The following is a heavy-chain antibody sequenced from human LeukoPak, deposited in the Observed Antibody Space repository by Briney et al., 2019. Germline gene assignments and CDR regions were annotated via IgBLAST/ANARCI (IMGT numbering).Heavy chain of an antibody. CDR1: GFTFSTYA. V-gene: IGHV3-23*01. CDR2: ISGSGYST. D-gene: IGHD3-10*01. Sequence: PGGSLRLSCAASGFTFSTYAMSWVRHAPGKGLEGVSGISGSGYSTFYADSVKGRFTISRDNSKNTLYLQMNSLRAEDTAVYYCANAYYGSGTYYPEHYYGLDVWGQGTTVTVSS. CDR3: ANAYYGSGTYYPEHYYGLDV. J-gene: IGHJ6*02.